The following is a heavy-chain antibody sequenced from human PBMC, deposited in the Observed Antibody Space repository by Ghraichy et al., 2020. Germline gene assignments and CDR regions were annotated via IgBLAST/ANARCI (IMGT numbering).Heavy chain of an antibody. CDR2: INPSGTSA. CDR1: GYMTNSNF. J-gene: IGHJ6*02. CDR3: ANWYCVGDGPHGVMYV. V-gene: IGHV1-46*02. D-gene: IGHD2-21*02. Sequence: ASVKVSCKASGYMTNSNFIHWVRQAPGQGLEWMGIINPSGTSATYARKFQGRLTLTRDTSTGTVFMDLSSLGSDDTAMYYCANWYCVGDGPHGVMYVWRQAPTVTVPS.